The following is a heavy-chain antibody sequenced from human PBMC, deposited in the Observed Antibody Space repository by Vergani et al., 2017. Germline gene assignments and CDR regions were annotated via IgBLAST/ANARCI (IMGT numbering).Heavy chain of an antibody. J-gene: IGHJ4*02. Sequence: QVQLVESGGGVVQPGRSLRLSCAASGFTFSSYGMHWVRQAPGKGLEWVAVIWYDGSNKYYADSVKGRFTISRDNSKNTLYLQMNSLRAEDTAVYYCAKARGYVTPFDYWGQGTLVTVSS. CDR2: IWYDGSNK. D-gene: IGHD5-12*01. CDR3: AKARGYVTPFDY. CDR1: GFTFSSYG. V-gene: IGHV3-33*06.